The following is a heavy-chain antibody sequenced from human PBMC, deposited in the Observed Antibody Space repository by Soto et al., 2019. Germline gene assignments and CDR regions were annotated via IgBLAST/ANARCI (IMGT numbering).Heavy chain of an antibody. J-gene: IGHJ6*02. CDR1: GFTFSSYG. CDR3: AKDTMVREDYYYYGMDV. D-gene: IGHD3-10*01. Sequence: PGGSLRLSCAASGFTFSSYGMHWVRQAPGKGLEWVAVISYDGSNKYYADSVKGRFTISRDNSKNTLYLQMNSLRAEDTAVYYCAKDTMVREDYYYYGMDVWGQGT. V-gene: IGHV3-30*18. CDR2: ISYDGSNK.